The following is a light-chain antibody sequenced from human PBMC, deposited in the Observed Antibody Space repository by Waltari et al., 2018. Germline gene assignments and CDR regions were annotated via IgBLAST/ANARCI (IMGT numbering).Light chain of an antibody. Sequence: QSVLTQPPSVSAAPGQRVTIPCSGGSSNIGNNYVSWYRQFPGSAPKLLIYEETGRPAGGPGRFSGSKSGTSATLDITGLQPGDEAEYYCGTWDSSLSGAVFGGGTLLTVL. CDR3: GTWDSSLSGAV. J-gene: IGLJ7*01. CDR2: EET. V-gene: IGLV1-51*02. CDR1: SSNIGNNY.